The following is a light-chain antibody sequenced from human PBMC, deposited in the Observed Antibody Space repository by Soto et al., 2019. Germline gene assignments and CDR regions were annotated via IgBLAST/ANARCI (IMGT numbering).Light chain of an antibody. CDR3: QQYNSWPRT. V-gene: IGKV3-15*01. J-gene: IGKJ1*01. CDR1: QSINGN. CDR2: ATS. Sequence: EIVMTQSPATLSVSPGERATLSCRASQSINGNLAWYQRKPGQAPRLLMYATSVRATGIPARFSGSGSGTEFTLTISSLHSEDFAVYFCQQYNSWPRTFGQGTNVEI.